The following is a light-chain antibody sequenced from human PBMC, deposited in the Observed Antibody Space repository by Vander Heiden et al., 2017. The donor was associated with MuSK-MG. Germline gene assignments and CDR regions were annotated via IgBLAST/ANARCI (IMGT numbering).Light chain of an antibody. CDR2: SAS. CDR1: QSVSSGS. V-gene: IGKV3-20*01. Sequence: EIVLTQSPGTLSLSPGEGATLSCRASQSVSSGSLAWYQQKPGQAPRLLIYSASTRATGIPDRFSGSGSGTDFTLTISRLEPEDFAVYYCQQYSSSPITFGQGTRLEIK. CDR3: QQYSSSPIT. J-gene: IGKJ5*01.